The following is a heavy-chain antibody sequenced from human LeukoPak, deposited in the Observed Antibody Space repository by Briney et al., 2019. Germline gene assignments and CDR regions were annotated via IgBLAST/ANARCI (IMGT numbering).Heavy chain of an antibody. CDR3: ARDEAGFGTTPLDY. V-gene: IGHV1-18*01. CDR2: ISGYNGNT. Sequence: ASVKVSCKASGYTFSDYGINWVRQAPGQGLEWMGWISGYNGNTDYAPKFQGRVTMTTDTSTSTVYMELRSLRSGDTAVYYCARDEAGFGTTPLDYWGQGTLVTVSS. CDR1: GYTFSDYG. D-gene: IGHD2-8*01. J-gene: IGHJ4*02.